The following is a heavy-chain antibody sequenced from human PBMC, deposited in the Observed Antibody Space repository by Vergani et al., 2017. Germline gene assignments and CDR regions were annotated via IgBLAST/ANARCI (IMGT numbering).Heavy chain of an antibody. CDR2: ISAYNGNT. Sequence: QVQLVQSGAEVKKPGASVKVSCKASGYTFTSYGISWVRQAPGQGLEWMGWISAYNGNTNYAQKLQGRVTMTTDTSTSTAYMELRSLRSDDTAVYYCAILPYCSSTSCYWGRFDPWGQGTLVTVSS. J-gene: IGHJ5*02. V-gene: IGHV1-18*01. CDR3: AILPYCSSTSCYWGRFDP. D-gene: IGHD2-2*01. CDR1: GYTFTSYG.